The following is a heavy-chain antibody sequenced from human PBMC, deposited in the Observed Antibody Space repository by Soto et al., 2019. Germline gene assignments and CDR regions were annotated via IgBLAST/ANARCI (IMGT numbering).Heavy chain of an antibody. CDR1: GFTFSSYA. J-gene: IGHJ4*01. V-gene: IGHV3-23*01. Sequence: GGSLRLSCAASGFTFSSYACYWVRQAPGKGLECVSAISAASGTYYADSVKGRFTISRDNSRNTLYLQMNTLRAEDTAIYYCAKRGDTSRLNWAFFDSWGQGTLVTVSS. CDR3: AKRGDTSRLNWAFFDS. D-gene: IGHD6-13*01. CDR2: ISAASGT.